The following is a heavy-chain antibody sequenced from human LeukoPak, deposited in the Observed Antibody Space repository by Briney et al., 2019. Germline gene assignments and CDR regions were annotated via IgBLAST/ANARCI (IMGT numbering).Heavy chain of an antibody. V-gene: IGHV3-23*01. CDR2: ISGSGGST. CDR1: GFTFSSYA. D-gene: IGHD2-15*01. J-gene: IGHJ6*03. CDR3: AKDNRDNYYYYYMDV. Sequence: GGSLRLSCAASGFTFSSYAMSWVRQAPGKGLEWVSAISGSGGSTYYADSVKGRFTISRDNSKNTLYLQMNSLRAEDTAVYYCAKDNRDNYYYYYMDVWGKGTTVTVSS.